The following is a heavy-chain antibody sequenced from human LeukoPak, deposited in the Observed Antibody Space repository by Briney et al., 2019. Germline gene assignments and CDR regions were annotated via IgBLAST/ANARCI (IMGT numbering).Heavy chain of an antibody. V-gene: IGHV3-23*01. CDR2: ISPSGGST. Sequence: PGGSLRLSCAASGFTFSTYAMTWVRQAPGKGLEWVSSISPSGGSTYYADSVKGRFTISRDNSKNTLYLQMGSLRAEDTAIYYCATSRDGYVLMWGQGTLVTVSS. CDR1: GFTFSTYA. J-gene: IGHJ4*02. D-gene: IGHD3-22*01. CDR3: ATSRDGYVLM.